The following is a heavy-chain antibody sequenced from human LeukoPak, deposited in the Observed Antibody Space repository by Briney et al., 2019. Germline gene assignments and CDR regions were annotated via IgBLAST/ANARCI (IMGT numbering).Heavy chain of an antibody. CDR1: GGSFSGYY. CDR3: ARADYSSSWSHYYYYMDV. D-gene: IGHD6-13*01. J-gene: IGHJ6*03. Sequence: SETLSLTCAVYGGSFSGYYWSWIRQPPGKGLEWIGEINHSGSINYNPSLKSRVTISVDTSKNQFSLKLSSVTAADTAVYYCARADYSSSWSHYYYYMDVWGKGTTVTVSS. CDR2: INHSGSI. V-gene: IGHV4-34*01.